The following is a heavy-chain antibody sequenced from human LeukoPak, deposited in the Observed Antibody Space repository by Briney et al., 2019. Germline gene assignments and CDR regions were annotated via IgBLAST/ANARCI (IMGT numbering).Heavy chain of an antibody. V-gene: IGHV4-59*01. Sequence: SETLSLTCTVSGGSISSYYWSWIRQPPGKGLEWIGYIYYSGSTNYNPSLKSRVTISVDTSKNQFSLKLSSVTAANTAVYYCARVIAVAQEPDGFDIWGQGTMVTVSS. CDR1: GGSISSYY. D-gene: IGHD6-19*01. CDR3: ARVIAVAQEPDGFDI. CDR2: IYYSGST. J-gene: IGHJ3*02.